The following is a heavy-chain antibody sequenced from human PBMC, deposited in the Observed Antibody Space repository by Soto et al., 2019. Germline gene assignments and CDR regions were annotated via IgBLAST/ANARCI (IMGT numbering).Heavy chain of an antibody. CDR1: GGTFSSYT. D-gene: IGHD6-6*01. CDR3: ARDEVSVATSNFDY. J-gene: IGHJ4*02. V-gene: IGHV1-69*04. CDR2: IIPILGIA. Sequence: ASVKVSCKASGGTFSSYTISWVRQAPGQGLEWMGRIIPILGIANYAQKFQGRVTITADKSTSTAYMELSSLRSEDTAVYYCARDEVSVATSNFDYWGQGTLVTVSS.